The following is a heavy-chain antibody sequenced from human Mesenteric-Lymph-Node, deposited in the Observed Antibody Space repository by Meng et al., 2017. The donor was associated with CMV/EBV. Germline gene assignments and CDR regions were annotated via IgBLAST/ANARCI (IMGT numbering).Heavy chain of an antibody. CDR3: ARGYYDFWSGYFGNWFDP. Sequence: GSLRLSCTVSGASISSSTYHWGWIRQPPGKGLEWIGNIYYDGSTYYNPSLESRVTISIDTSRNQFSLRLNSVTAADTAVYYCARGYYDFWSGYFGNWFDPWGQGTLVTVSS. CDR2: IYYDGST. J-gene: IGHJ5*02. CDR1: GASISSSTYH. D-gene: IGHD3-3*01. V-gene: IGHV4-39*07.